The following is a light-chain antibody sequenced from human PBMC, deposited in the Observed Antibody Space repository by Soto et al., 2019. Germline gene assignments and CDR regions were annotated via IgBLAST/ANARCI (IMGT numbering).Light chain of an antibody. CDR3: QSYANSLSGFYV. Sequence: QSVLTQPPSVSGSPGQRVTISCTGSNSNIGTGYDVHWYQQLPGTAPKLLIYGNTKRPSGVPDRISGSKSGTSASLSITGLQAEDEADYYCQSYANSLSGFYVFGNGTKVT. J-gene: IGLJ1*01. V-gene: IGLV1-40*01. CDR2: GNT. CDR1: NSNIGTGYD.